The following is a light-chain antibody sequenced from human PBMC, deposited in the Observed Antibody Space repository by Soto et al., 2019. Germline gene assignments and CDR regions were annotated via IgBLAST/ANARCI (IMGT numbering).Light chain of an antibody. CDR2: GAS. V-gene: IGKV3-15*01. CDR3: QQYNYWPRT. J-gene: IGKJ4*01. Sequence: EIVMTQSPATLSVSPGERVTLSCRASQSVSIYLAWYQQRPGQAPRPLIYGASTRATGIPARFSASGSGTEFTLTINSLQSEDFAVYYCQQYNYWPRTFGGGTRVEI. CDR1: QSVSIY.